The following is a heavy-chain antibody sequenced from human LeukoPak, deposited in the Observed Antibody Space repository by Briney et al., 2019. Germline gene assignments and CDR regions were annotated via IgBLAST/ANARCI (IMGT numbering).Heavy chain of an antibody. Sequence: GGSLRLSCAASGFTFSSYGMHWVRQAPGKGLEWVAVISYDGSNKYYADSVKSRFTISRDNSKNTLYLQMNSLRAEDTAVYYCAKDTGVGYCSSTSCYFDYWGQGTLVTVSS. J-gene: IGHJ4*02. CDR2: ISYDGSNK. V-gene: IGHV3-30*18. CDR3: AKDTGVGYCSSTSCYFDY. CDR1: GFTFSSYG. D-gene: IGHD2-2*01.